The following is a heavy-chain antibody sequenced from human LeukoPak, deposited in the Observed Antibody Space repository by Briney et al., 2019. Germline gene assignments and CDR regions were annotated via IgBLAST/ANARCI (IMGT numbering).Heavy chain of an antibody. J-gene: IGHJ3*01. CDR1: SGSLSGNY. CDR2: IYYSGSD. V-gene: IGHV4-59*01. CDR3: ARGLVGSQFDTFDV. Sequence: PSETLSLTCTVSSGSLSGNYYGWFRQAPGKGLEWIGSIYYSGSDNHNPSHESRISMSLDTSKNQVSLRLSSVTAADTALYYCARGLVGSQFDTFDVWGQGRMVTVSS. D-gene: IGHD2-15*01.